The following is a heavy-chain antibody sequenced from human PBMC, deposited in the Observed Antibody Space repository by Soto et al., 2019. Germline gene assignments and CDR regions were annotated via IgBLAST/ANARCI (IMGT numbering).Heavy chain of an antibody. J-gene: IGHJ6*02. V-gene: IGHV1-2*04. D-gene: IGHD6-6*01. CDR3: ARDLRRQLVNSNYYYYGMNV. CDR2: INPNSGGT. CDR1: GYTFTGYY. Sequence: ASVKVSCKASGYTFTGYYMHWVRQAPGQGLEWMGWINPNSGGTNYAQKFQGWVTMTRDTSISTAYMELSRLRSDDTAVYYCARDLRRQLVNSNYYYYGMNVWGQGTTVTVSS.